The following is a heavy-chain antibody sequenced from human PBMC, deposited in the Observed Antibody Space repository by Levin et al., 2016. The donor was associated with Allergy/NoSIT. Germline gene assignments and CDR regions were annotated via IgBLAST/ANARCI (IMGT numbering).Heavy chain of an antibody. CDR2: INSDGSST. CDR1: GFTFSSYW. J-gene: IGHJ4*02. D-gene: IGHD3-10*01. V-gene: IGHV3-74*01. CDR3: ASGYYGSGSYRGAPFDY. Sequence: GGSLRLSCAAFGFTFSSYWMHWVRQAPGKGLVWVSRINSDGSSTNYADSVKGRFTISRDNAKNTLYLQMNSLRAEDTAVYYCASGYYGSGSYRGAPFDYWGQGTLVTVSS.